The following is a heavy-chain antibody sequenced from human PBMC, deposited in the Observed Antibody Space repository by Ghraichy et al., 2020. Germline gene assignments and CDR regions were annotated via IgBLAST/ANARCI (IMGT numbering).Heavy chain of an antibody. D-gene: IGHD3/OR15-3a*01. CDR1: GYTFTGYY. CDR2: INPNSGGT. V-gene: IGHV1-2*02. Sequence: ASVKVSCKASGYTFTGYYMHWVRQAPGQGLEWMGCINPNSGGTNYAQKFQGRVTMTMDTSISTAYMELSRLRSDDTAVYYCARATDSWYFDLWGRGTLVTVSS. CDR3: ARATDSWYFDL. J-gene: IGHJ2*01.